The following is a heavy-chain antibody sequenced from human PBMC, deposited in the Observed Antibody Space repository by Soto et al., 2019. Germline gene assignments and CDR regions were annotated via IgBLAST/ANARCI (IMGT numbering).Heavy chain of an antibody. D-gene: IGHD6-13*01. J-gene: IGHJ4*02. CDR2: IWYDGSNK. V-gene: IGHV3-33*01. CDR1: GFTFSSYG. Sequence: GGSLRLSCAASGFTFSSYGMHWVRQAPGKGLEWVAVIWYDGSNKYYADSVKGRFTISRDNSKNTLYLQMNSLRAEDTAVYYCASSLGDSSSWYPGRFDYWGQGTLVTVSS. CDR3: ASSLGDSSSWYPGRFDY.